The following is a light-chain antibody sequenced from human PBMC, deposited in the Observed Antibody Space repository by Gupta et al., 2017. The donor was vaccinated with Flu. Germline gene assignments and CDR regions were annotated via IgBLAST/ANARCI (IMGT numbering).Light chain of an antibody. CDR1: QTIKNDVNSKSC. V-gene: IGKV4-1*01. CDR3: QQYSSPPYT. CDR2: WAS. J-gene: IGKJ2*01. Sequence: SLGERATINCRSSQTIKNDVNSKSCLSWFQKKPGQPPKLLIYWASTREVGVPARFSGSGSGTNFTLTISSLWAEDVAVYFCQQYSSPPYTFGQGSTLEIK.